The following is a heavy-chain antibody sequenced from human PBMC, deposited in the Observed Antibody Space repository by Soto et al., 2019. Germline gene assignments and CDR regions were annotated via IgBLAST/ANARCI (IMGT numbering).Heavy chain of an antibody. CDR2: IWYAGSNK. J-gene: IGHJ4*02. V-gene: IGHV3-33*01. CDR1: GCTFSNYG. Sequence: QVHLVESGGGVVQPGRSLRLSCAAAGCTFSNYGMHWVSQAPGKGLEWVAVIWYAGSNKYYVDSVKGRFTISRDNSKNTVYLQMNRLRAEDTAVYYCARDIRSTRFDYWGQGTLVTVSS. CDR3: ARDIRSTRFDY. D-gene: IGHD4-17*01.